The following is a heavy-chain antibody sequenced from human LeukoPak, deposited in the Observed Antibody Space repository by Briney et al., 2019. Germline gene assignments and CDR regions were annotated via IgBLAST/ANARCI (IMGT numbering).Heavy chain of an antibody. CDR2: IIPIFGTA. CDR3: ARARAGDDTFDY. V-gene: IGHV1-69*13. D-gene: IGHD3-9*01. CDR1: GGTFSSYA. J-gene: IGHJ4*02. Sequence: ASVKVSCKASGGTFSSYAISWVRQAPGQGLEWMGGIIPIFGTANYAQKFQGRVTITADESTSTAYMELSSLRSDDTAVYYCARARAGDDTFDYWGQGTLVTVTS.